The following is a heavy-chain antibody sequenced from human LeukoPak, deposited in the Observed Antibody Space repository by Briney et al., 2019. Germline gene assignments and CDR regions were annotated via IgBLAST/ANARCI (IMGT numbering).Heavy chain of an antibody. CDR2: ITSNGGSA. V-gene: IGHV3-64D*06. Sequence: GGSLRLSCSASGFTLSSYTIHWVRQAPGKGLEFVSAITSNGGSAYYADSVKGRFTISRDNSKNTVYLQMSSLRAEDTAVYYCVIVRGYFDSSGSDYWGQGTLVTVSS. J-gene: IGHJ4*02. D-gene: IGHD3-9*01. CDR3: VIVRGYFDSSGSDY. CDR1: GFTLSSYT.